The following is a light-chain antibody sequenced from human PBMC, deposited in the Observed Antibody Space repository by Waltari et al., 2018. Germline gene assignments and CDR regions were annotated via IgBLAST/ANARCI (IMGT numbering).Light chain of an antibody. CDR3: CSYAGSSSFVV. V-gene: IGLV2-23*03. CDR2: EGS. Sequence: QSALTQPASVSGSPGQSITISCTGTSSDIGSYNLVSWYQQHPGKAPKLLIYEGSKRPSGVSNRCAGAKSGNTASLTSSGRQTEDEADDYCCSYAGSSSFVVFGGGTKLTVL. J-gene: IGLJ2*01. CDR1: SSDIGSYNL.